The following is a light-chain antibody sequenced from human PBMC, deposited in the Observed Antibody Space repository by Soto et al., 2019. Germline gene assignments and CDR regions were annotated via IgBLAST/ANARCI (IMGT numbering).Light chain of an antibody. CDR2: SNN. CDR3: AAWDDSLNGYV. V-gene: IGLV1-44*01. J-gene: IGLJ1*01. CDR1: RSSIGSNT. Sequence: QTVVTQPPSASGTPGQRVTISCSGSRSSIGSNTVNWYQHLPGMAPKLLIYSNNQRPSGVPDRFSGSKSGTSASLAISGLQSEDEADYYCAAWDDSLNGYVFGTGTKVTVL.